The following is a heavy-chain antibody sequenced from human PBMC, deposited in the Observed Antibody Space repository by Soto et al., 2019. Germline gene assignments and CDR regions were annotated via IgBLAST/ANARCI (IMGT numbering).Heavy chain of an antibody. J-gene: IGHJ4*02. CDR2: ISDSGSS. Sequence: SETLSLTCTVSGGSISSGSFYWSWIRQHPGKGLEWIGHISDSGSSYYNPSLESRVTISVDTSKNQFSLKLSAVTAADTAVYFCARTTFYDIFTAYYSLFDYWGQGTLVTVSS. V-gene: IGHV4-31*03. D-gene: IGHD3-9*01. CDR3: ARTTFYDIFTAYYSLFDY. CDR1: GGSISSGSFY.